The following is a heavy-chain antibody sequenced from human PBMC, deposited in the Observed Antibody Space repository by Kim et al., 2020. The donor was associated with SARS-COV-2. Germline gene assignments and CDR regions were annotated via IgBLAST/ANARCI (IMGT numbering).Heavy chain of an antibody. CDR3: ARTATGTTLDYYYGMDV. V-gene: IGHV5-10-1*01. J-gene: IGHJ6*02. CDR1: GYSFTSYW. D-gene: IGHD1-7*01. Sequence: GESLKISCKGSGYSFTSYWISWVRQMPGKGLEWMGRIDPSDSYTNYSPSFQGHVTISADKSISTAYLQWSSLKASDTAMYYCARTATGTTLDYYYGMDVWGQGTTVTVSS. CDR2: IDPSDSYT.